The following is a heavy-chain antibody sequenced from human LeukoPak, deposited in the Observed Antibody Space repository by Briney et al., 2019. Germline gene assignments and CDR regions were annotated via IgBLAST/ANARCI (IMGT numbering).Heavy chain of an antibody. CDR1: GFTFSRYS. D-gene: IGHD3-10*01. V-gene: IGHV3-48*02. Sequence: QTGGSLRLSCAASGFTFSRYSMSWVRQAPGKGLEWVSYVSSSSSTVCYADSLKGRFTISRDNAKNSLYLQMNSLRDEDTAVYYCARAQTYYGSGSYLYWGQGTLVTVSS. CDR2: VSSSSSTV. J-gene: IGHJ4*02. CDR3: ARAQTYYGSGSYLY.